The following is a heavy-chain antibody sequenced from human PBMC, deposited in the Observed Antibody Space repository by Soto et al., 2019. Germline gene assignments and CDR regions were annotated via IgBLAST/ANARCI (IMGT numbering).Heavy chain of an antibody. D-gene: IGHD2-15*01. CDR1: GGNFSNYA. J-gene: IGHJ6*02. CDR3: SIVSAYGMAV. V-gene: IGHV1-69*01. Sequence: QVQLEQSGAEVKKPGLSRKVSCKATGGNFSNYAISWERQAAGQGHEWMAGMLPVYGTPSYAQRFQDRVTIIADESTTTAYMDVHRLRSEDTAIDNCSIVSAYGMAVWGPWTTVIVSS. CDR2: MLPVYGTP.